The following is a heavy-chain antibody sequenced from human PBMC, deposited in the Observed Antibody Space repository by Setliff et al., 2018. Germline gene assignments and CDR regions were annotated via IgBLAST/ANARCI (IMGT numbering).Heavy chain of an antibody. CDR1: GYTFTSYA. V-gene: IGHV7-4-1*02. Sequence: ASVKVSCKASGYTFTSYAMNWVRQAPGQGLEWMGWINTNTGNPKYAQGFTGRFVFSLDTSVSTAYLQISSLKPEDTAVYYCARDLGYCSRTSCHGDWFDPWGQGTLVTVSS. CDR2: INTNTGNP. D-gene: IGHD2-2*01. CDR3: ARDLGYCSRTSCHGDWFDP. J-gene: IGHJ5*02.